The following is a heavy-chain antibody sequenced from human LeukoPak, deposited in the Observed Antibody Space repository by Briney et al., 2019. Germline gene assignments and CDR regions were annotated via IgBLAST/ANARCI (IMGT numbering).Heavy chain of an antibody. CDR3: TKRVKYGGTWDHFAD. CDR1: GFTFSSYS. Sequence: GGPLRLSCAASGFTFSSYSMNWVRQAPGKGLEWVSSISSSSSYIYYADSVKGRFTISRDNSKSTLILQMNSLRVEDTALYYCTKRVKYGGTWDHFADWGQGTLVTVSS. CDR2: ISSSSSYI. V-gene: IGHV3-21*04. D-gene: IGHD1-26*01. J-gene: IGHJ4*02.